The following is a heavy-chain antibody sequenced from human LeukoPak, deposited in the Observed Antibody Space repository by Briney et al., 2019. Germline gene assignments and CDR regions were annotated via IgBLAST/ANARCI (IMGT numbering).Heavy chain of an antibody. CDR2: VFDGKTT. J-gene: IGHJ4*02. Sequence: SKTLSLTCAVYGESLNYYYWSWIRQSPEKGLEWIGEVFDGKTTNYNPSLKSRVTISAVTSSNQFSLNLKSVTAADTAVYYCASGAWATRLHSWAQGTLVIVSS. CDR3: ASGAWATRLHS. CDR1: GESLNYYY. V-gene: IGHV4-34*12. D-gene: IGHD5-24*01.